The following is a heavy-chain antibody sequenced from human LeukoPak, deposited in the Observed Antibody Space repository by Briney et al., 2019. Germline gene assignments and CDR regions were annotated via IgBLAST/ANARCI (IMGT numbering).Heavy chain of an antibody. CDR2: IIPIFGIA. V-gene: IGHV1-69*04. CDR1: GGTFSSYA. CDR3: AGNNSTQGFDAFDI. J-gene: IGHJ3*02. D-gene: IGHD1-20*01. Sequence: SVKVSCKASGGTFSSYAISWVRQAPGQGLEWMGRIIPIFGIANYAQKFQGRVTITADKSTSTAYMELSSLRPEDTAVYYCAGNNSTQGFDAFDIWGQGTMVTVSS.